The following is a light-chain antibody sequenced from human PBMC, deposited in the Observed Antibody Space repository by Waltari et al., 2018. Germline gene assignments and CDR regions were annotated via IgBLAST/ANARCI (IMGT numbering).Light chain of an antibody. CDR3: QSYYSSLSGYV. CDR2: GSS. CDR1: SSNIGAGYD. V-gene: IGLV1-40*01. J-gene: IGLJ1*01. Sequence: QSVLTQPPSVSGAPGQRVTISCTGSSSNIGAGYDVYWYQQLPGTGPKLLIYGSSNRPSGVPDRFLGSKCGTSASLAITGLQAEDEADYYCQSYYSSLSGYVFGTGTKVTVL.